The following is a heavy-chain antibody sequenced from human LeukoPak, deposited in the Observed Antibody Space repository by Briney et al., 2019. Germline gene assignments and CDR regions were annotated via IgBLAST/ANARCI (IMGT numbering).Heavy chain of an antibody. D-gene: IGHD4-11*01. CDR1: GFTFSSYW. V-gene: IGHV3-7*01. CDR2: IKQDGSEK. CDR3: ARRMTTVTAYFDY. Sequence: PGGSLRLSCAASGFTFSSYWMSWVRQAPGKGLEWVANIKQDGSEKYYVDSVKGRFTISRDNAKNSLYLQMNSLRAEYTAVYYCARRMTTVTAYFDYWGQGTLVTVSS. J-gene: IGHJ4*02.